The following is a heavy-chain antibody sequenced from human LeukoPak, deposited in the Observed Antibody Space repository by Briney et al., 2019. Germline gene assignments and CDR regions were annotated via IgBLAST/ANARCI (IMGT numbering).Heavy chain of an antibody. Sequence: GGSLRLSCAVSGFTFSDYAMNWVRQAPGKGLEWVSLISGSGDNTFYADSVKGRFTISRDDSKNTLYLQMNSLRAEDTAVYYCVREDSSGWLYYFDYWGQGTLVTVSS. J-gene: IGHJ4*02. CDR2: ISGSGDNT. CDR3: VREDSSGWLYYFDY. D-gene: IGHD6-19*01. V-gene: IGHV3-23*01. CDR1: GFTFSDYA.